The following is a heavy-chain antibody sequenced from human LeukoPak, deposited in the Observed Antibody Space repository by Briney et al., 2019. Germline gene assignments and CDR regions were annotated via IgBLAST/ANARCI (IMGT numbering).Heavy chain of an antibody. J-gene: IGHJ6*02. V-gene: IGHV4-34*01. CDR3: ARTSNPQYYYYYGMDV. Sequence: PSETLSLTCAVYGGSFSGYYWSWIRQPPGKGLEWIGEINHSGRTNYNPSLKSRVTISVDTSKNQFSLKLSSVTAADTAVYYCARTSNPQYYYYYGMDVWGQGTTVTVSS. D-gene: IGHD4-11*01. CDR2: INHSGRT. CDR1: GGSFSGYY.